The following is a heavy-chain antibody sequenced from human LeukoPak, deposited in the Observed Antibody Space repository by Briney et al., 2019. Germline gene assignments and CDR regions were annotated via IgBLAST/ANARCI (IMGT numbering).Heavy chain of an antibody. CDR2: IYPGDSDI. CDR1: GYSFTSYW. D-gene: IGHD2-21*02. J-gene: IGHJ4*02. Sequence: GESLKISCKGSGYSFTSYWIGWVRQMPGKGLEWMGIIYPGDSDIRYSPSFQGQVTISADKSIGTAYLQWSSLKASDTAMYYCARHPEAYCGGDCYPLYDYWGQGPLVTVSS. CDR3: ARHPEAYCGGDCYPLYDY. V-gene: IGHV5-51*01.